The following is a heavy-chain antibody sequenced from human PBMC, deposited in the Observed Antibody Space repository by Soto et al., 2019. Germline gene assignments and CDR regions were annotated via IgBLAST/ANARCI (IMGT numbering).Heavy chain of an antibody. D-gene: IGHD3-3*01. CDR1: GGSISSYY. CDR3: ARDNYDFWSGYSDPHWFDP. Sequence: PSGTLSLTCTVSGGSISSYYWSWIRQPPGKGLEWIGYIYYSGSTNYNPSLKSRVTISVDTSKNQFSLKLSSVTAADTAVYYCARDNYDFWSGYSDPHWFDPWGQGTLVTAS. CDR2: IYYSGST. J-gene: IGHJ5*02. V-gene: IGHV4-59*01.